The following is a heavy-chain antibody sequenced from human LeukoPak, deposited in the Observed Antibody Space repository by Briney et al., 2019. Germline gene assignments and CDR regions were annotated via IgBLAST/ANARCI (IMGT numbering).Heavy chain of an antibody. J-gene: IGHJ6*04. Sequence: GGSLRLSCAASGFTFNNYWMSWVRQAPGKGLEWVANINQYGSEKYYVDSVKGRFTISRDNAKNSLYLQMNSLRAEDTAVYYCAELGITMIGGVWGKGTTVTISS. D-gene: IGHD3-10*02. CDR2: INQYGSEK. CDR3: AELGITMIGGV. V-gene: IGHV3-7*01. CDR1: GFTFNNYW.